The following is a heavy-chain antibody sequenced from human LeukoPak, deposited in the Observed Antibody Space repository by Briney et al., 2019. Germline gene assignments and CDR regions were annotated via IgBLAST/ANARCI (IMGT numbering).Heavy chain of an antibody. CDR1: GFSFSIYW. V-gene: IGHV3-7*01. Sequence: GGSLRLSCAASGFSFSIYWMSWIRQTPGKGMEYVANIESNGGDKYYVDSVKGRFTISRDNAKNSLYLQMNSLRAEDTAVYYCARVTSPYVFDIWGQGTMVTVSS. J-gene: IGHJ3*02. CDR2: IESNGGDK. D-gene: IGHD3-3*01. CDR3: ARVTSPYVFDI.